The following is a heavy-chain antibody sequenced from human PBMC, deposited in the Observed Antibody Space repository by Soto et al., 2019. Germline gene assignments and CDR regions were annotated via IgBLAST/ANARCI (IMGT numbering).Heavy chain of an antibody. J-gene: IGHJ6*02. V-gene: IGHV2-5*02. CDR2: IYWDDDA. CDR3: VGNWRYYGGDYYDGKDA. Sequence: NTLKESAPTLVTPTQTLTLTCTFSGFSLNTGGVGVGWLRQPRGEAMEWLALIYWDDDARYRPSLRSRLNITKDTINNQVVLTMTNKDPEDTATYYCVGNWRYYGGDYYDGKDAWCQGTTVSVS. D-gene: IGHD3-10*01. CDR1: GFSLNTGGVG.